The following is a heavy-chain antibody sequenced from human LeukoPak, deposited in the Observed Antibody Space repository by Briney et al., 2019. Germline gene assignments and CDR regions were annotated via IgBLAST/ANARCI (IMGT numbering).Heavy chain of an antibody. D-gene: IGHD2-2*02. CDR2: IYYSGST. Sequence: SETLSLTCTVSGGSISSGGYYWSWIRQHPGKGLEWIGYIYYSGSTYYNPSPKSRVTISVDTSKNQFSLKLSSVTAADTAVYYCARGDGVVVPAAIGLSYYYYGMDVWGQGTTVTVSS. J-gene: IGHJ6*02. CDR3: ARGDGVVVPAAIGLSYYYYGMDV. V-gene: IGHV4-31*03. CDR1: GGSISSGGYY.